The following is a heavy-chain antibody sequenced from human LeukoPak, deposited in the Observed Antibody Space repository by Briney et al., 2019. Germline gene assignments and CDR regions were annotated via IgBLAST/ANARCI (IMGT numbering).Heavy chain of an antibody. V-gene: IGHV1-2*02. CDR2: INPNSGGT. Sequence: ASVKVSCKASGYTFTSYYMHWVRPAPGQGLEWMGWINPNSGGTNNAQKFQGRVTMTRDTSISTAYMELSRLRSDDTAVYYCARDRFSIAVAGIKVVYNWFDPWGQGTLVTVSS. CDR3: ARDRFSIAVAGIKVVYNWFDP. CDR1: GYTFTSYY. D-gene: IGHD6-19*01. J-gene: IGHJ5*02.